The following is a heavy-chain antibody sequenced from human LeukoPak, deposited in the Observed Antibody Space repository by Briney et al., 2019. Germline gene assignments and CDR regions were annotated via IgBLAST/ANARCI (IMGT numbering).Heavy chain of an antibody. CDR2: IYYSGST. V-gene: IGHV4-59*01. CDR1: GGSISSYY. J-gene: IGHJ6*02. D-gene: IGHD3-3*01. CDR3: ARDGETMDV. Sequence: SETLSLTCTVSGGSISSYYWSWIRQPPGKGLEWIGYIYYSGSTNYNPSLKSRVTISVDTSKNQFSLKLSSVTAADTAVYYCARDGETMDVWAKGPRSPSP.